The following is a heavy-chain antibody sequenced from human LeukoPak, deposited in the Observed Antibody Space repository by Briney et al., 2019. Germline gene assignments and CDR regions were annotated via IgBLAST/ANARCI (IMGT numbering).Heavy chain of an antibody. D-gene: IGHD2/OR15-2a*01. CDR3: ASGLWPLDYYYYYYMDV. CDR2: MNPNSGNT. Sequence: ASVKVSCKPSGYTFTSHDINWVRQATGQGLARMGWMNPNSGNTGYAQKFQGRVTMTRNTSIGTAYIELSRLSTDDTAVYYCASGLWPLDYYYYYYMDVWGKGTTVTVSS. V-gene: IGHV1-8*01. CDR1: GYTFTSHD. J-gene: IGHJ6*03.